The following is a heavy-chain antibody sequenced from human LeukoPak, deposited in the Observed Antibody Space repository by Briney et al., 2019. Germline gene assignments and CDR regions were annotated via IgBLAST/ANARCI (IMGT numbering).Heavy chain of an antibody. V-gene: IGHV4-59*13. CDR3: ALRDYDFWSGYYTE. CDR2: IYYSGST. CDR1: GGSISSYY. Sequence: SETLSLTCTVSGGSISSYYWSWLRQPPGKGLEWIGYIYYSGSTNYNLSLKSRVTISVDMSKNQFSLKLSSMTAADTAVYYCALRDYDFWSGYYTEWGQGTLVTVSS. D-gene: IGHD3-3*01. J-gene: IGHJ4*02.